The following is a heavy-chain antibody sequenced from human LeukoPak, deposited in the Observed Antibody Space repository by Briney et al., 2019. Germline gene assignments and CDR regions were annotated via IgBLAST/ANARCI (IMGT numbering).Heavy chain of an antibody. J-gene: IGHJ4*02. D-gene: IGHD4-17*01. Sequence: GASVKVSCKASGYTFTGYYMHWVRQAPGQGLEWMGWINPNSGGTNYAQKFQGRVTMTRDTSISTAYMELSRLRSDDTAVYYCARGPSLTYGDYFFDYWGQGTLVTVSS. CDR1: GYTFTGYY. V-gene: IGHV1-2*02. CDR3: ARGPSLTYGDYFFDY. CDR2: INPNSGGT.